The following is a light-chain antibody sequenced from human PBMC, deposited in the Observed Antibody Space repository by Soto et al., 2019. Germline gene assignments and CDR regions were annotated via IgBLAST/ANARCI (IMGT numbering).Light chain of an antibody. CDR3: CSYAGSSTLYV. Sequence: QPASVSGSPGQSITISCTGTSSDVGSYNLVSWYQQHPGKAPKLMIYEVSKRPSGVSNRFSGSKSGNTASLTISGLQAEDEADYYCCSYAGSSTLYVFGTGTKLTVL. CDR2: EVS. CDR1: SSDVGSYNL. J-gene: IGLJ1*01. V-gene: IGLV2-23*02.